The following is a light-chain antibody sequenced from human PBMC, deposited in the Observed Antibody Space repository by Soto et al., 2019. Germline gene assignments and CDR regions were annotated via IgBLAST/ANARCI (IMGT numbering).Light chain of an antibody. CDR2: DIF. CDR1: QSVGSD. J-gene: IGKJ4*01. V-gene: IGKV3D-15*01. Sequence: EIVMTQSPATLSVSPGERATLSCEASQSVGSDLAWYQQKPGQAPRLVMYDIFTRGTGVPTRISGSGSGTEFTLTISSLQSEDFAVYYCQQYNSWPLTFGGGTQGAYQ. CDR3: QQYNSWPLT.